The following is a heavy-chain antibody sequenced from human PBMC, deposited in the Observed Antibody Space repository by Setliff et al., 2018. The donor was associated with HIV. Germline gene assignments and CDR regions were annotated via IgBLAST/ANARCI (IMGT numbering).Heavy chain of an antibody. CDR1: GGSIGSDDYY. Sequence: SETLSLTCTVSGGSIGSDDYYWTWIRQPPGKGLELIGYIFYTGNTYYSPSLENRLTVSVDTSKNQFSLKLRSVTAADTAVYYCARAEWIQLWFGAFDIWGQGTMVTVSS. J-gene: IGHJ3*02. CDR2: IFYTGNT. D-gene: IGHD5-18*01. V-gene: IGHV4-30-4*08. CDR3: ARAEWIQLWFGAFDI.